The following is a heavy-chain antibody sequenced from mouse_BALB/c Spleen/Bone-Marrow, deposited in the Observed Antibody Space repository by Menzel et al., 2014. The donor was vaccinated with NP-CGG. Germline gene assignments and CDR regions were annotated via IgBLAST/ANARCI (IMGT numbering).Heavy chain of an antibody. Sequence: EVKLMESGGGIVQPGGSLKLSCAASGFTFSSYSMSWVRPTPDRRLEWVAYITIGGAGTYYADTVKGRFTISRDNAKNTLYLQMSSLKSEDTAMYYCTRHGGGPDYFDYWGHGTTLTVSS. V-gene: IGHV5-12-2*01. CDR2: ITIGGAGT. J-gene: IGHJ2*01. CDR3: TRHGGGPDYFDY. CDR1: GFTFSSYS.